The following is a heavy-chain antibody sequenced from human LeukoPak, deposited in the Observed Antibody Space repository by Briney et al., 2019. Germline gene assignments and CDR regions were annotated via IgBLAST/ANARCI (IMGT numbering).Heavy chain of an antibody. CDR2: INHSGST. CDR3: TVGATGPASLGSYFDY. J-gene: IGHJ4*02. Sequence: SETLSLTCAVYGGSFSGYYWSWIRQPPGKGLEWIGEINHSGSTNYNPSLKSRVTISVDTSKNQFSLKLSSVTAADTAVYYCTVGATGPASLGSYFDYWGQGTLVTVSS. D-gene: IGHD1-26*01. CDR1: GGSFSGYY. V-gene: IGHV4-34*01.